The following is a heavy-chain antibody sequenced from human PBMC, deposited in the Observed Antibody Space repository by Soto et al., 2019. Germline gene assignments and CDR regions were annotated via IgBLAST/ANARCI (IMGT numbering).Heavy chain of an antibody. CDR1: GVTVSSDAYY. V-gene: IGHV4-31*03. CDR3: ARYRIRGTKWSKFDY. D-gene: IGHD2-8*01. CDR2: IYHTGST. Sequence: PSETLSLTCPVSGVTVSSDAYYWSWIRQPPGKGLEWTGNIYHTGSTYYSPSLKSRVDISLDRSTNQFSLRLSPVTAADTAVYFCARYRIRGTKWSKFDYWGQGTLVTVSS. J-gene: IGHJ4*02.